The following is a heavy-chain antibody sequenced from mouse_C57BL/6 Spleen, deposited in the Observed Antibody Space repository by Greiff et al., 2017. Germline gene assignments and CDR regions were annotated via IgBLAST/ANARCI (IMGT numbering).Heavy chain of an antibody. V-gene: IGHV5-4*01. CDR1: GFTFSSYA. D-gene: IGHD2-4*01. CDR3: ASIPYDYDGDYFDY. Sequence: EVQGVESGGGLVKPGGSLKLSCAASGFTFSSYAMSWVRQTPEKRLEWVATISDGGSYTYYPDNVKGRFTISRDNAKNNLYLQMSHLKSEDTAMYYCASIPYDYDGDYFDYWGQGTTLTVSS. CDR2: ISDGGSYT. J-gene: IGHJ2*01.